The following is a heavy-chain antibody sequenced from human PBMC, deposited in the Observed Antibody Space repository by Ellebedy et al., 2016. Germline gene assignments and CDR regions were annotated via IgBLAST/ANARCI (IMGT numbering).Heavy chain of an antibody. J-gene: IGHJ3*01. D-gene: IGHD4-17*01. CDR2: ISDSGGST. CDR3: AKGYTTVITFGGFDV. V-gene: IGHV3-23*01. Sequence: GGSLRLSCAASGFTFSSYAMSWVRQAPGKGLDWISAISDSGGSTFYADSVKGRFTISRDNSKNTLYLQMNSLRAEDTAVYYCAKGYTTVITFGGFDVWGQGTVVTVSS. CDR1: GFTFSSYA.